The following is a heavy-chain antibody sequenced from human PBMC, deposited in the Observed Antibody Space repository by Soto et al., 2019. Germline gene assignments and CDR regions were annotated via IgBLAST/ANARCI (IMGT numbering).Heavy chain of an antibody. CDR2: IYHSGST. CDR1: VGSISSNNW. V-gene: IGHV4-4*02. D-gene: IGHD1-1*01. J-gene: IGHJ4*02. CDR3: AGNNGRAAFDS. Sequence: PSETLSLTGAVSVGSISSNNWWSCVRQPPEKGLEWIGEIYHSGSTNYNPSLKSRVTISLDKSKNQFSLKLSSVTAADSAVFYCAGNNGRAAFDSWGQGTLVTVSS.